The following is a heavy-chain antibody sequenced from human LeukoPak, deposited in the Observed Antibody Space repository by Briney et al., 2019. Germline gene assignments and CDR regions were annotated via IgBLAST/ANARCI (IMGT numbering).Heavy chain of an antibody. J-gene: IGHJ6*02. CDR2: IIPILGIA. D-gene: IGHD6-19*01. CDR3: ARTSVGSDAYYYYGMDV. V-gene: IGHV1-69*04. Sequence: ASVKVSCKASGGTFSSYAISWVRQAPGQGLEWMGRIIPILGIANYAQKFQGRVTITADKSTSTAYMELSSLRSEDTAVYYRARTSVGSDAYYYYGMDVWGQGTTVTVSS. CDR1: GGTFSSYA.